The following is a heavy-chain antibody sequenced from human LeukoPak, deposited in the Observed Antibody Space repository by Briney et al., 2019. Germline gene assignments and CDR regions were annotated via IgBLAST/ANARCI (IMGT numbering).Heavy chain of an antibody. J-gene: IGHJ3*02. Sequence: GASVKVSCKTSGYTFTNSGLNWVRQAPGQGLEWMGWISAYNGITIYAQKLQGRVTMTTDTSTSTAYMELRSLRSDDTAVYYCARGNCGGDCYAFDIWGQGTMVTVSS. D-gene: IGHD2-21*02. CDR1: GYTFTNSG. V-gene: IGHV1-18*01. CDR3: ARGNCGGDCYAFDI. CDR2: ISAYNGIT.